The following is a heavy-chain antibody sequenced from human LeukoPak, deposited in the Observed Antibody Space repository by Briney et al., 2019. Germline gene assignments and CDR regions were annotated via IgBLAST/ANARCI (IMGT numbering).Heavy chain of an antibody. J-gene: IGHJ3*02. CDR2: IYYSGST. V-gene: IGHV4-38-2*02. Sequence: PSETLSLTCTVSGYSISSGYYWSWIRQPPGKGLEWIGYIYYSGSTYYNPSLKSRVTISVDTSKNQFSLKLSSVTAADTAVYYCATTFNWNDPGGAFDIWGQGTMVTVSS. CDR1: GYSISSGYY. CDR3: ATTFNWNDPGGAFDI. D-gene: IGHD1-1*01.